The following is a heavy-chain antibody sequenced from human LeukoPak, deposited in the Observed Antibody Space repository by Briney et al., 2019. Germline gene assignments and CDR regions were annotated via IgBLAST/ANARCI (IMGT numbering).Heavy chain of an antibody. CDR1: GFTFSNYA. J-gene: IGHJ4*02. V-gene: IGHV3-23*01. CDR2: TSGSDGST. D-gene: IGHD6-13*01. CDR3: AKGPSTGYSSSWYDY. Sequence: PGGSLRLSCAASGFTFSNYAMGWVRQAPGKGLEWVSGTSGSDGSTYYADSVKGRFTISRDNSKNTLCLQMNSLRAEDTAVYYCAKGPSTGYSSSWYDYWGQGTLVTVSS.